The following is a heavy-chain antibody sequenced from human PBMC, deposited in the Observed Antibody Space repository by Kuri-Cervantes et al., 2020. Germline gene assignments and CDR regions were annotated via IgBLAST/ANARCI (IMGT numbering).Heavy chain of an antibody. Sequence: GGSLRLSCAASGFTFSGYSMNWVRRAPGKGLEWVSYISSGSSTIYQADSVQGRFTISRDNAKNSLYLQMNSLRAGDTAVYYCARGIAVATDAFDIWGQGTMVTVSS. J-gene: IGHJ3*02. CDR3: ARGIAVATDAFDI. CDR1: GFTFSGYS. CDR2: ISSGSSTI. D-gene: IGHD6-19*01. V-gene: IGHV3-48*01.